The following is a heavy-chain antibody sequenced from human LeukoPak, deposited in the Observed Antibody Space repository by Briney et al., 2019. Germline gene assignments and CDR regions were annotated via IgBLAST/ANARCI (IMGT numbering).Heavy chain of an antibody. Sequence: SETLSLTCSVSGGSISGWYWSWIRQPPGKGLEWIGHIYSSGSTNYNPSLKSRVTISVDTSKNQFPLKLSSVTAADTAVYYCARGGIAARQHYFDYWGQGTLVTVSS. CDR1: GGSISGWY. V-gene: IGHV4-59*01. D-gene: IGHD6-6*01. J-gene: IGHJ4*02. CDR3: ARGGIAARQHYFDY. CDR2: IYSSGST.